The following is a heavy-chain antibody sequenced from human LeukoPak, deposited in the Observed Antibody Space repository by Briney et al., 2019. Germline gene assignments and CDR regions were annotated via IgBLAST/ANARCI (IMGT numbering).Heavy chain of an antibody. Sequence: GGSLRLSCAASGFTFSSYWMSWVRQAPGKGLEWVANIKQDGSEKYYVDSVKGRFTISRDNAKNSLYLQMNSLRAEDTAVYYCASFPPPQKVRGSPTVSWGQGTLVTVSS. CDR2: IKQDGSEK. J-gene: IGHJ4*02. V-gene: IGHV3-7*03. CDR1: GFTFSSYW. CDR3: ASFPPPQKVRGSPTVS. D-gene: IGHD3-10*01.